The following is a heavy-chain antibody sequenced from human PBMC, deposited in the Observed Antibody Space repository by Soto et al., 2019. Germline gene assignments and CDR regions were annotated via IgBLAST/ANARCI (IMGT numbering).Heavy chain of an antibody. CDR2: IIPIFGTA. J-gene: IGHJ4*02. CDR1: GGTFSSYA. D-gene: IGHD3-22*01. Sequence: QVQLVQSGAEVKKPGSSVKVSCKASGGTFSSYAISWVRQAPGQGLEWMGGIIPIFGTANYAQKFQGRVTXXAXXSTSTAYRELSSLRSEDTAVYCCARDGYYYGSSGYYYYFDYWGQGTLVTVSS. V-gene: IGHV1-69*12. CDR3: ARDGYYYGSSGYYYYFDY.